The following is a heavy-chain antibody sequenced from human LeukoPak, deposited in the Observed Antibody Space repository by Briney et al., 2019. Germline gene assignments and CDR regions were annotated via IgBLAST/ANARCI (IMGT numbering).Heavy chain of an antibody. J-gene: IGHJ4*02. CDR2: ISAYNGNT. Sequence: ASVKVSCKASGYTFTSYGISWVRQAPGQGLEWMGWISAYNGNTNYAQKLQGRVTMTTDTSTSTAYMELRSLRSDDTAVYYCARGEVPYRGSYTEFDYWGQGTLVTVSS. CDR3: ARGEVPYRGSYTEFDY. V-gene: IGHV1-18*01. D-gene: IGHD1-26*01. CDR1: GYTFTSYG.